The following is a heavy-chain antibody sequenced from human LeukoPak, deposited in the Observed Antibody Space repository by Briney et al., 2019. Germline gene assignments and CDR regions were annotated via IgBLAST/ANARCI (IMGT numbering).Heavy chain of an antibody. V-gene: IGHV3-23*01. CDR2: ISGTGGSS. J-gene: IGHJ4*02. Sequence: GGSLRLSCAASGFTFSSYALNWVRQAPGKGLEWVSSISGTGGSSHYADSVKGRFTISRDNSKNTLYLQMNSLRGEDTAVYYCAKVRDGYNSPFDYWGQGTLVTVSS. CDR1: GFTFSSYA. CDR3: AKVRDGYNSPFDY. D-gene: IGHD5-24*01.